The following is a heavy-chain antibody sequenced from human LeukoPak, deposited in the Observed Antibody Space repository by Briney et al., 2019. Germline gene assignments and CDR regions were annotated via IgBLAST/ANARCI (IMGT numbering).Heavy chain of an antibody. CDR2: LSSTGTT. J-gene: IGHJ4*02. D-gene: IGHD6-13*01. Sequence: QPGGSLRLSCAASGFTFSSYAMSRVRQAPGKGLEWVSTLSSTGTTFYAGSVEGRFTISRANSENTLYLQMDSLRAADTALYYCARVGYSSSWFFFNFWGQGTLVTVSS. CDR3: ARVGYSSSWFFFNF. CDR1: GFTFSSYA. V-gene: IGHV3-23*05.